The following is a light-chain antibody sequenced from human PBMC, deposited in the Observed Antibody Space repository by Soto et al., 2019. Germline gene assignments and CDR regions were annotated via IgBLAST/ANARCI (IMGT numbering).Light chain of an antibody. J-gene: IGKJ5*01. Sequence: EIGVTQSPCTLSFAPGERATLSSMAIQRVSSSHLVCYQHKSCQAPRHLIYAASSRATGSPDRFSGGGSGTDLTLTISRLEPEDFAVYYCQQYGYSPITFGQGTRLEIK. CDR3: QQYGYSPIT. CDR1: QRVSSSH. CDR2: AAS. V-gene: IGKV3-20*01.